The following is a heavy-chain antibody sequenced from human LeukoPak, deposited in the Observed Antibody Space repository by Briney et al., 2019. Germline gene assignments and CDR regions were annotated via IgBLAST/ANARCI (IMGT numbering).Heavy chain of an antibody. V-gene: IGHV1-69*04. CDR3: AREEGIQLWLFDY. J-gene: IGHJ4*02. D-gene: IGHD5-18*01. CDR1: GGTFSSYA. CDR2: IIPILSIA. Sequence: GASVKVSCKASGGTFSSYAISWVRQAPGQGLEWMGRIIPILSIANHAQKFQGRVTITADKSTSTAYMELSSLRSEDTAVYYCAREEGIQLWLFDYWGQGTLVTVSS.